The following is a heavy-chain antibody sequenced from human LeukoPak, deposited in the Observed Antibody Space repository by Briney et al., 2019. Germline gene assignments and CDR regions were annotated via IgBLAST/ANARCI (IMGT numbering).Heavy chain of an antibody. D-gene: IGHD4-17*01. CDR3: ARRTVLYYYYMDV. CDR1: GDSVSSNSAA. Sequence: SQTLSLTCAISGDSVSSNSAAWNWIRQSPSRGLEWLGRTYYRSKWYNDYAVSVKSRITINPDTSKNQFSLKLSSVTAADTAVYYCARRTVLYYYYMDVWGKGTTVTISS. CDR2: TYYRSKWYN. J-gene: IGHJ6*03. V-gene: IGHV6-1*01.